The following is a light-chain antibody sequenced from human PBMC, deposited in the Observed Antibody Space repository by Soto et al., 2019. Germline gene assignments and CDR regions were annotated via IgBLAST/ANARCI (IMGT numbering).Light chain of an antibody. V-gene: IGKV3-20*01. CDR2: AAS. Sequence: EIVLTQSPDTLSLSPGERATLSCRASQGVSGNFLAWYQHRPGQAPRLLIYAASSRPTGIPDRFSGSGYGTDFTLTISRLEPEDFAVYYCQQYDSSPPNTFGQGTRLEIK. CDR3: QQYDSSPPNT. J-gene: IGKJ2*01. CDR1: QGVSGNF.